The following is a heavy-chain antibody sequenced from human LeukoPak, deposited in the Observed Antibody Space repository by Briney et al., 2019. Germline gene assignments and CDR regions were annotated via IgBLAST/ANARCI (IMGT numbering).Heavy chain of an antibody. Sequence: GASVTVSCMASGYTFIGSFMHWVRQAPRQGLEWMGRINPNSGGTNYAQKVQGRVTMTRDTSISTAYMELSRLRSDDTAVYYCAREEIYSGSYCGYWGQGTLFTVSS. J-gene: IGHJ4*02. D-gene: IGHD1-26*01. V-gene: IGHV1-2*06. CDR1: GYTFIGSF. CDR3: AREEIYSGSYCGY. CDR2: INPNSGGT.